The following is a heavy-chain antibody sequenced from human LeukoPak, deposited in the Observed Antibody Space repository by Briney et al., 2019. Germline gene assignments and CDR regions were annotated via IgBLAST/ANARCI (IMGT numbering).Heavy chain of an antibody. CDR2: INHSGST. CDR3: ARLLQYADFDMDA. V-gene: IGHV4-34*01. J-gene: IGHJ6*02. D-gene: IGHD2-2*01. Sequence: SETLSLTCAVYGGSFGGYYWSWIRQPPGKGLEWIGEINHSGSTNYNPSLKSRVTISVDTSKNQFSLKLSSVTAADTAVYFCARLLQYADFDMDAWGQGTTVTVSS. CDR1: GGSFGGYY.